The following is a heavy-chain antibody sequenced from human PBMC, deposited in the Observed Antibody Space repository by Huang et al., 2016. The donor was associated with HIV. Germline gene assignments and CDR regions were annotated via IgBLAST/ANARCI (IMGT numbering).Heavy chain of an antibody. CDR3: TTWAKTAAGGN. CDR1: GFNLSKAW. CDR2: IKSKTDSATT. J-gene: IGHJ4*02. D-gene: IGHD6-13*01. Sequence: VQLVESGGTLVKPGGSLRLSCAASGFNLSKAWMSWVRQSPGTGLEWVGLIKSKTDSATTDYAAPVQGRFTISRDDSKNMLHLQMTSLKSEDTAVYYCTTWAKTAAGGNWGLGTLVTVSS. V-gene: IGHV3-15*02.